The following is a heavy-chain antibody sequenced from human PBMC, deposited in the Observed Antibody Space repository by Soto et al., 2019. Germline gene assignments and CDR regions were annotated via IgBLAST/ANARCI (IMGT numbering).Heavy chain of an antibody. CDR3: AHIECSVAGCYSRGYFGL. D-gene: IGHD2-15*01. J-gene: IGHJ2*01. Sequence: QITLKESGPTLVKPTQTLTLTCTFSGFSLTTGGVAVGWIRQPPGKALEWLALIYWDDDKRYSPSLKSRLSITQDPSTNQVVLTMTTMDPADTATYYCAHIECSVAGCYSRGYFGLWPRRPLVTVSS. CDR2: IYWDDDK. V-gene: IGHV2-5*02. CDR1: GFSLTTGGVA.